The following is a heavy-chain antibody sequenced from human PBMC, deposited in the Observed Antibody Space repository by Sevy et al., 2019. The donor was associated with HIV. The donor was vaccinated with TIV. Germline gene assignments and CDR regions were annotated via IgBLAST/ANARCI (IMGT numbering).Heavy chain of an antibody. CDR2: IYYSGST. CDR3: ARESIGAVGDFDY. CDR1: GGSISNYF. D-gene: IGHD6-13*01. J-gene: IGHJ4*02. V-gene: IGHV4-59*12. Sequence: SETLSLTCTVSGGSISNYFWSWIRQPPGKGLEWIGYIYYSGSTNYNPSLKSRVTISVDTSKNQFSLMLSSVTAADTAVYYCARESIGAVGDFDYWGQGTLVTVSS.